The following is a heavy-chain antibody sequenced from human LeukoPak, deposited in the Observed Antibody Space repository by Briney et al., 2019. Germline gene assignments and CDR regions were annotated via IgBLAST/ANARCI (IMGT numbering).Heavy chain of an antibody. Sequence: GGTLRLSCAASGFTFSSYGMSWVRQAPGKGLEWVSAISGSAGSTYYADSVKGRFTISRDNSKNTLYLEMSSLRAEDTAVYYCARDFRGANAFDIWGQGTMVTVSS. CDR2: ISGSAGST. J-gene: IGHJ3*02. CDR3: ARDFRGANAFDI. CDR1: GFTFSSYG. V-gene: IGHV3-23*01. D-gene: IGHD3-10*01.